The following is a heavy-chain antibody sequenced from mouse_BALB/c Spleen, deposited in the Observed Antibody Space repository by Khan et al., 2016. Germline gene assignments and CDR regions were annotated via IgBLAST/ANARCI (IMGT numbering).Heavy chain of an antibody. Sequence: QVQLQQSGADLARPGASVKLSCKASGYTFTNYWMQWVKQRPGQGLEWIGAIYPGDGDTRYTQKFKGKATLTADKSSTTAYMQLSSLASEDSAVYYCARSKIRDYFDYWGQGTTLTVSS. J-gene: IGHJ2*01. CDR1: GYTFTNYW. CDR2: IYPGDGDT. V-gene: IGHV1-87*01. CDR3: ARSKIRDYFDY. D-gene: IGHD2-4*01.